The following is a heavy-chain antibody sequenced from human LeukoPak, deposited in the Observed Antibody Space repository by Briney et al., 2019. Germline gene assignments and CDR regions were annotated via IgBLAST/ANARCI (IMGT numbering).Heavy chain of an antibody. V-gene: IGHV3-74*01. Sequence: GGSLRLPCAASGFTFSSYWMHWVRQAPGKGLVWVSRINSEGSSTTYADSVKGRFTISRDNAKSTLYLQMNSLRAEDTAVYYCASGRDSSGWYLIDYWGQGTLVTVSS. J-gene: IGHJ4*02. CDR2: INSEGSST. CDR3: ASGRDSSGWYLIDY. D-gene: IGHD6-19*01. CDR1: GFTFSSYW.